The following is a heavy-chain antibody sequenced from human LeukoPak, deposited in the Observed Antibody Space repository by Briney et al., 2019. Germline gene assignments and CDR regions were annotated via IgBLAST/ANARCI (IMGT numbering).Heavy chain of an antibody. V-gene: IGHV4-59*01. CDR1: GGSISSFY. CDR2: IHYSGST. Sequence: PSETLSLTCTVSGGSISSFYWSWIRQPPGKGLEWIGFIHYSGSTRYNPSLESRVTISVDTSKNQFSLKLTSVTAADTAVYYCARDFSLQLFDYWGQGTLVTVFS. D-gene: IGHD5-24*01. CDR3: ARDFSLQLFDY. J-gene: IGHJ4*02.